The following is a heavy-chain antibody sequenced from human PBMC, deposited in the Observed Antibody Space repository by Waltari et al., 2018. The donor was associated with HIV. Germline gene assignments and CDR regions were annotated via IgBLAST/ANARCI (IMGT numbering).Heavy chain of an antibody. V-gene: IGHV3-74*01. CDR3: SRDTFGEYDY. CDR1: GFSVSSYW. D-gene: IGHD3-10*01. Sequence: EVQLVQSGGGLIKPGGSLRLSCAAPGFSVSSYWMHWVRQTPGKGLVWVSRIKIDGSRIDYADSVRGRFTISRDSAKNTLSLQMNSLTEEDTAVYYCSRDTFGEYDYWGQGTLVTVSS. CDR2: IKIDGSRI. J-gene: IGHJ4*02.